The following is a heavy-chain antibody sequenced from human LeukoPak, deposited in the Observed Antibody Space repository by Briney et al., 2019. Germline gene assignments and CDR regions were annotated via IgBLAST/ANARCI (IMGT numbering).Heavy chain of an antibody. D-gene: IGHD3-22*01. V-gene: IGHV3-23*01. J-gene: IGHJ4*02. CDR1: GFTFGDYA. CDR2: ISGSGGST. Sequence: GGSLRLSCTASGFTFGDYAMSWVRQAPGKGLEWVSAISGSGGSTYYADSVKGRFTISRDNSNNMINLQINSLTVDDTAIYYCAGSIAMVITFFDSWGPGTLVTVSS. CDR3: AGSIAMVITFFDS.